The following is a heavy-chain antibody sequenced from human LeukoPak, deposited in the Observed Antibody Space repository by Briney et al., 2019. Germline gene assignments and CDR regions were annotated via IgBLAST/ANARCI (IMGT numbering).Heavy chain of an antibody. CDR3: ARRLTQYDCFDP. D-gene: IGHD2-2*01. J-gene: IGHJ5*02. CDR1: GDSVSSNSVT. Sequence: SQTLSLTCAIPGDSVSSNSVTWNWIRQSPSRGLEWLGRTYYRSTWYNDYAVAVRGRITVNPDTSKNQFSLHLNSVSPEDTAVYYCARRLTQYDCFDPWGQGILVTVSS. V-gene: IGHV6-1*01. CDR2: TYYRSTWYN.